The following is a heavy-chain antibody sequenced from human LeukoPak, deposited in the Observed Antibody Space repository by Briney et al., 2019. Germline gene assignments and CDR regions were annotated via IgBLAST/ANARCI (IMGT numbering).Heavy chain of an antibody. Sequence: PGGSLRLSCQASGFPFSTFPMSWVRQAPGKGLEWVSTLSGDGSDTYYADSVKGRFTISRDNSKNTLYLQMNSLRVEDTAVYYCAKGQTNIAVAGTGYYGMDVWGQGTTVTVSS. CDR2: LSGDGSDT. CDR3: AKGQTNIAVAGTGYYGMDV. V-gene: IGHV3-23*01. J-gene: IGHJ6*02. CDR1: GFPFSTFP. D-gene: IGHD6-19*01.